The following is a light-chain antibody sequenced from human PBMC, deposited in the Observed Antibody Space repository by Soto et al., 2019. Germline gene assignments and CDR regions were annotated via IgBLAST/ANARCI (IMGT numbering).Light chain of an antibody. J-gene: IGLJ3*02. CDR3: SSYTSSSTLWV. V-gene: IGLV2-14*01. Sequence: HSVLTQPASVSGSPGQSITMSCTGTSSDVGGYNYVSWYQQHPGKAPKLMIYEVSNRPSGVSNRFSGSKSGNTASLTISGLQAEDEADYYCSSYTSSSTLWVFGGGTKLTVL. CDR2: EVS. CDR1: SSDVGGYNY.